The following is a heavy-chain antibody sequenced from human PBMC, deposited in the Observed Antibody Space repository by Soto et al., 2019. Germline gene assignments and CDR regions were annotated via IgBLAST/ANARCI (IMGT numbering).Heavy chain of an antibody. D-gene: IGHD2-2*01. CDR2: INTDNGKT. J-gene: IGHJ5*02. Sequence: ASVKVSCKASGYTVSNYSIHWVRQAPGQRLEWMGWINTDNGKTRDSQRFQDRVTLTRDTSANTVYMELSRLTYGDTAVYYCARAGNCTSVTCFPGWFDPWGQGTLVTVSS. CDR3: ARAGNCTSVTCFPGWFDP. V-gene: IGHV1-3*04. CDR1: GYTVSNYS.